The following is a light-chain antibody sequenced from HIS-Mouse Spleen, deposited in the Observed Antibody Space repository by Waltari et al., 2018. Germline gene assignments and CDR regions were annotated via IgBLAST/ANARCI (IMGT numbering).Light chain of an antibody. J-gene: IGKJ3*01. V-gene: IGKV3-11*01. CDR3: QQRSNWPPGVFT. Sequence: EIVLTQSPATLSLSPGARATLSCRASQSVSSYLAWYQQKPGQAPRLLIYDASNRATGIPARFSGSGSGTDFTLTISSLEPEDFAVYYCQQRSNWPPGVFTFGPGTKVDIK. CDR2: DAS. CDR1: QSVSSY.